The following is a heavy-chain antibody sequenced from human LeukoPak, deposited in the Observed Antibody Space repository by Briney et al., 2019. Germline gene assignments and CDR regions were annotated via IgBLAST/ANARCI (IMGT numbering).Heavy chain of an antibody. CDR1: GFIFNDYA. Sequence: GGSLRLSCAASGFIFNDYAMHWVRQTPGKGLEWVSGITWDSATMDYADSVKGRFTISRDNAKKSLYLQMNSLRAEDTALYYCAKQGPYCSSTSCSHAFNVWGQGTMVTVS. CDR2: ITWDSATM. D-gene: IGHD2-2*01. CDR3: AKQGPYCSSTSCSHAFNV. J-gene: IGHJ3*01. V-gene: IGHV3-9*01.